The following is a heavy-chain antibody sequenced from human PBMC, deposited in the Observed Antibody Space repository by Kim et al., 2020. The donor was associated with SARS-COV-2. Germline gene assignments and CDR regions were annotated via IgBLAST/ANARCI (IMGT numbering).Heavy chain of an antibody. V-gene: IGHV4-31*03. CDR2: IYYSGST. CDR3: ARASSSSWYTMYYFDY. J-gene: IGHJ4*02. Sequence: SETLSLTCTVSGGSISSGGYYWSWIRQHPGKGLEWIGYIYYSGSTYYNPSLKSRVTISVDTSKNQFSLKLSSVTAADTAVYYCARASSSSWYTMYYFDYWGQGTLVTVSS. CDR1: GGSISSGGYY. D-gene: IGHD6-13*01.